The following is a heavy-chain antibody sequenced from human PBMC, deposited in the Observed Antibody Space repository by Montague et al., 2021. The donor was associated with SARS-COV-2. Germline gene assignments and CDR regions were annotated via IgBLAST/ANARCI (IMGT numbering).Heavy chain of an antibody. V-gene: IGHV4-39*01. CDR1: GGSISSETSY. CDR3: GRGRVEITMMVVVFTGGIYYFDF. D-gene: IGHD3-22*01. Sequence: SETLSLTCTVSGGSISSETSYWGWIRQPPGKGLEWIGAMSYSGGAYYNPSLKSRVTISVDTSTNQSSLNLTSVTAADTAVYYCGRGRVEITMMVVVFTGGIYYFDFWGQGTLVTVSS. J-gene: IGHJ4*02. CDR2: MSYSGGA.